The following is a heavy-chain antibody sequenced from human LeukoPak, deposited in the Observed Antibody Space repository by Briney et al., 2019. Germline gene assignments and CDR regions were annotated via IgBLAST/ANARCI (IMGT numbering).Heavy chain of an antibody. J-gene: IGHJ2*01. D-gene: IGHD6-19*01. Sequence: ASVKLSCKVSGYTLTELSMHWVRQAPGKGLELMGGFDPEDGERIYAQKFQGRVTMTEDTSTDTAYMELSSLRSEDTAVYYCATDRGSGWQHNWYFDLWGRGTLVTVSS. CDR2: FDPEDGER. CDR3: ATDRGSGWQHNWYFDL. V-gene: IGHV1-24*01. CDR1: GYTLTELS.